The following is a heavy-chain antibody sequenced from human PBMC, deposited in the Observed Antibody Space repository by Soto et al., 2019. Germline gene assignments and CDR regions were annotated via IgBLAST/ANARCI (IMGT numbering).Heavy chain of an antibody. J-gene: IGHJ5*02. V-gene: IGHV3-30*18. D-gene: IGHD2-8*01. CDR1: GFTFTNYG. CDR3: AKDVWRHKQTENWFDP. Sequence: PGGSLRLSCVASGFTFTNYGIHWVRQAPGKGLEWVAVISYNGSNKYYADSAKGRFTISRDNSKNTVYLQMDSLSAEDTAVYYCAKDVWRHKQTENWFDPWGQGTLVTFSS. CDR2: ISYNGSNK.